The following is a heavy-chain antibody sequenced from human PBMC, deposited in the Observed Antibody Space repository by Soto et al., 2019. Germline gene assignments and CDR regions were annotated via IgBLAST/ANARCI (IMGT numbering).Heavy chain of an antibody. CDR3: ARVRGSSGWYV. CDR2: INPSGGST. CDR1: GYTFTSYY. J-gene: IGHJ4*02. V-gene: IGHV1-46*01. Sequence: QVQLVQSGAEVKKPGASVKVSCKASGYTFTSYYMHWVRQAPGQGLEWMGIINPSGGSTSYAQKFQGRVTMTRDTSTSTVYMEVRSLRSEDTAVYYCARVRGSSGWYVWGQGTLVTVSS. D-gene: IGHD6-19*01.